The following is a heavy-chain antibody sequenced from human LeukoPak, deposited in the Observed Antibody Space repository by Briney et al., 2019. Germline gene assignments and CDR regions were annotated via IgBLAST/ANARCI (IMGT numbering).Heavy chain of an antibody. D-gene: IGHD6-13*01. CDR2: IYTSGST. Sequence: SETLSLTCSVSGDSISTSSYYWGWIRQPPGKGLEWIGRIYTSGSTNYNPSLKSRVTISVDTSKNQFSLKLSSVTAADTAVYYCASEGYSSSWYFVDYWGQGTLVTVSS. CDR1: GDSISTSSYY. V-gene: IGHV4-39*07. CDR3: ASEGYSSSWYFVDY. J-gene: IGHJ4*02.